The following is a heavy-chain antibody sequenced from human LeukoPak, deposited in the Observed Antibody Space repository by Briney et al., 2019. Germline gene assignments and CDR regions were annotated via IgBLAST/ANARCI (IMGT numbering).Heavy chain of an antibody. J-gene: IGHJ4*02. CDR2: INPSGGST. CDR1: GYTFTGYY. Sequence: ASVKVSCTASGYTFTGYYMHWVRQAPGQGLEWMGIINPSGGSTSYAQKFQGRVTMTRDTSTSTVYMELSSLRSEDTAVYYCARSVATANFDYWGQGTLVTVSS. D-gene: IGHD5-18*01. CDR3: ARSVATANFDY. V-gene: IGHV1-46*01.